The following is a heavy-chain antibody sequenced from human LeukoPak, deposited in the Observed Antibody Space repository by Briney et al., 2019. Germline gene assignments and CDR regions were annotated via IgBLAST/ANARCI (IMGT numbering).Heavy chain of an antibody. CDR1: GFSVSNNY. J-gene: IGHJ4*02. D-gene: IGHD6-13*01. Sequence: GGSLRLSCVVSGFSVSNNYIIWVRQAPGNGLERVSVIYGDGRTSHSASVRGRFTISRDNSKNTLYLQMNSLRAEDTAVYYCARARVSSSWSFDYWGQGTLVTVSS. CDR2: IYGDGRT. V-gene: IGHV3-53*01. CDR3: ARARVSSSWSFDY.